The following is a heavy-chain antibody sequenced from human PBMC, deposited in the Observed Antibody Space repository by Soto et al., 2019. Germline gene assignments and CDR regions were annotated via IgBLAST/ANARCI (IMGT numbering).Heavy chain of an antibody. J-gene: IGHJ4*02. V-gene: IGHV3-23*01. CDR3: AKDYFDTNGPYFFDY. D-gene: IGHD1-26*01. Sequence: VQLLESGGGLVQPGGSLRLSCAASGFTFNNYAINWVRQAPGKGLEWVSAIRNSCGCTSYADSVKGRVTFSSDNSKNRLYLHMNSLRAEDTALYYCAKDYFDTNGPYFFDYWGQGTLVTVSS. CDR2: IRNSCGCT. CDR1: GFTFNNYA.